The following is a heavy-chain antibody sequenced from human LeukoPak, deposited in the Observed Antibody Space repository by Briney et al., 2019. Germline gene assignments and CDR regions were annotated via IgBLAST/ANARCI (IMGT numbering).Heavy chain of an antibody. V-gene: IGHV1-18*01. CDR3: ARDQIGSYSSSPFDY. D-gene: IGHD6-6*01. CDR1: GYTFTSYG. Sequence: ASVKVSCKASGYTFTSYGISWVRQAPGQGLEWMGWISAYNGNTNYAQKLQGRVTMTTDTSASTAYMELRSLRSDDTAVYYCARDQIGSYSSSPFDYWGQGTLVTVSS. CDR2: ISAYNGNT. J-gene: IGHJ4*02.